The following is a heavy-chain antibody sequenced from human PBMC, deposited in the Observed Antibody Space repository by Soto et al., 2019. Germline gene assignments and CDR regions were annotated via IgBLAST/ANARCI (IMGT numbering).Heavy chain of an antibody. CDR3: TSPRGYYDFWSGYFDSYGMDV. CDR1: GFTFSNAW. V-gene: IGHV3-15*07. Sequence: GGSLRLSCAASGFTFSNAWMNWVRQAPGKGLEWVGRIKSKTDGGTTDYAAPVKGRFTISRDDSKNTLYLQMNSLKTEDTAVYYCTSPRGYYDFWSGYFDSYGMDVWGQGTTVTVSS. D-gene: IGHD3-3*01. CDR2: IKSKTDGGTT. J-gene: IGHJ6*02.